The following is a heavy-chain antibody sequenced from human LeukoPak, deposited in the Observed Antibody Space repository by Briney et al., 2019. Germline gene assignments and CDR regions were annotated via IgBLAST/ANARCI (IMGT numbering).Heavy chain of an antibody. Sequence: GGSLRLSCAAFGLTFTTYAMNWVRKAPGKGLEWVSGISGSGGTTHYADSVRGRFTISRDNSQNAVYLQMNSLRGDDTALYFCAKGGGGHCSGGFCSNFDYWGQGALVTVSS. CDR2: ISGSGGTT. V-gene: IGHV3-23*01. CDR3: AKGGGGHCSGGFCSNFDY. J-gene: IGHJ4*02. CDR1: GLTFTTYA. D-gene: IGHD2-15*01.